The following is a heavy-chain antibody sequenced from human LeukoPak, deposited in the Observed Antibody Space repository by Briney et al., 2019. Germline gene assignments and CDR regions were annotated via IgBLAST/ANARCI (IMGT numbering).Heavy chain of an antibody. CDR1: GYTFTGYY. Sequence: ASVKVSCRASGYTFTGYYMHWVRQAPGQGLEWMGWINPNSGGTNYAQKFQGRVTMTRDTSISTAYMELSRLRSDDTAVYYCARDRTKYCRSTSCPLDYCGQGTLVTVSS. CDR3: ARDRTKYCRSTSCPLDY. J-gene: IGHJ4*02. D-gene: IGHD2-2*01. V-gene: IGHV1-2*02. CDR2: INPNSGGT.